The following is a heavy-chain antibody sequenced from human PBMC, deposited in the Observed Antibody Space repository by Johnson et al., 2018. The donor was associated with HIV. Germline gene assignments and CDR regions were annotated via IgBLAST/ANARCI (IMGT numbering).Heavy chain of an antibody. CDR1: GFTFSSYG. J-gene: IGHJ3*02. Sequence: QMLLVESGGGVVQPGRSLRLSCVASGFTFSSYGMHWVRQAPGKGLEWVAFIRNDGSKKYYADSVKGRFTISRDNAKNTLYLQMNSLRAEDTAVYYCARGYTWNDVSIWGQWTIVTVSS. CDR2: IRNDGSKK. D-gene: IGHD1-1*01. V-gene: IGHV3-30*02. CDR3: ARGYTWNDVSI.